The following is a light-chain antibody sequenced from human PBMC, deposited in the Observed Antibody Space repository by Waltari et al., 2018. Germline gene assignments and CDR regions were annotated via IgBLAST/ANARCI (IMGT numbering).Light chain of an antibody. J-gene: IGKJ1*01. Sequence: DIVMTQSPDSLTVSLGERATVHCKSSQRVLSRSNNKNFLAWYQQKPGQPPKLLIYWASTRGSGVPDRFSGSGSGTDFTLTISSLQAEDVAVYYCQQYYITPPTFGQGTKVEIK. CDR1: QRVLSRSNNKNF. CDR2: WAS. V-gene: IGKV4-1*01. CDR3: QQYYITPPT.